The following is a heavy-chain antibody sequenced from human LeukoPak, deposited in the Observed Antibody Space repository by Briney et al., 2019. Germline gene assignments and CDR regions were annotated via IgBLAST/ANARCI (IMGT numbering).Heavy chain of an antibody. CDR1: GYTLTELS. CDR3: ATWLAVGALLDYGMDV. Sequence: ASVKVSCKVSGYTLTELSMHWVRQAPAKGLEWMGVFDPEDGETICAQKFQGRVTMTEDTSTDTAYMELSSLRSEDTAVYYCATWLAVGALLDYGMDVWGQGTTVTVSS. CDR2: FDPEDGET. J-gene: IGHJ6*02. D-gene: IGHD1-26*01. V-gene: IGHV1-24*01.